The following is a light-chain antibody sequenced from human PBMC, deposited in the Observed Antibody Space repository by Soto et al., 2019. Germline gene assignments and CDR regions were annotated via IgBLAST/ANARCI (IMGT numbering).Light chain of an antibody. CDR3: QQTYSTPYT. CDR2: TSG. CDR1: QRITTY. V-gene: IGKV1-39*01. J-gene: IGKJ2*01. Sequence: IHMTQSPSSLSASVGDRVTITCRASQRITTYLNWYQQKSGEAPKLLISTSGTLQRGVPSRFTSSGSGTDLTLTITSLQPADFATYFCQQTYSTPYTFGQGTNLEIK.